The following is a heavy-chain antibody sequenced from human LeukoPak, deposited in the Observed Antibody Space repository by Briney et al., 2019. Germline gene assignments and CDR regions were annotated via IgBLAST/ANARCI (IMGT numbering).Heavy chain of an antibody. CDR1: GYTFTGYY. CDR2: INPNSGGT. CDR3: KYYYYGMDV. V-gene: IGHV1-2*02. J-gene: IGHJ6*02. Sequence: ASVEVSCKVSGYTFTGYYMHWVRLAPGQGLEWMGWINPNSGGTNYAQKFQGRVTMTRDTSISAAYMELSRLRSGDTAVYYCKYYYYGMDVWGQGTTVTVSS.